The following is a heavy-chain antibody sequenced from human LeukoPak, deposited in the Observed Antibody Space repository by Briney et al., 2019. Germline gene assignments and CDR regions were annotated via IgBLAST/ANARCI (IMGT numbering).Heavy chain of an antibody. J-gene: IGHJ4*02. Sequence: SETLSLTCSVSGGFNTHYYWTWVRQPPGKGLEWIGEVSHSGRTICNPSLESRVTMSVDRSNNQFTLKVSSMTAADTAVYYCARHGLGDSSGFYFGDWGQGALVTVSS. CDR2: VSHSGRT. V-gene: IGHV4-34*01. CDR3: ARHGLGDSSGFYFGD. CDR1: GGFNTHYY. D-gene: IGHD3-22*01.